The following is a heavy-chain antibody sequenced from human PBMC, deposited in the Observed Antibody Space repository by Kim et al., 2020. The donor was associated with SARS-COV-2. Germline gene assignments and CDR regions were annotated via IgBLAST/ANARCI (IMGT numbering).Heavy chain of an antibody. CDR2: MNPNSGNT. CDR1: GYTFTSYD. Sequence: ASVKVSCKASGYTFTSYDINWVRQATGQGLEWMGWMNPNSGNTGYAQKFQGRVTMTRNTSISTAYMELSSLRSEDTAVYYCARGDTVVVPAARSDDYWGQGTLVTVSS. V-gene: IGHV1-8*01. D-gene: IGHD2-2*01. CDR3: ARGDTVVVPAARSDDY. J-gene: IGHJ4*02.